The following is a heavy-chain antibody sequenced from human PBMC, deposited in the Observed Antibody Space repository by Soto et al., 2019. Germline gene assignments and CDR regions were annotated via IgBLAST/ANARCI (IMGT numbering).Heavy chain of an antibody. D-gene: IGHD3-9*01. Sequence: QVQLQESGPGVVKPSQTLSLTCAVSGASLARGGFYWIWIRQYPGKGLEWIGEIYYSGRTRYNPSLKSRITISVDTSKNQFSLELSSVTAADTAVYYCATYYDILSGPVGPLKYWGQGILVTVSS. CDR2: IYYSGRT. CDR3: ATYYDILSGPVGPLKY. J-gene: IGHJ4*02. V-gene: IGHV4-31*11. CDR1: GASLARGGFY.